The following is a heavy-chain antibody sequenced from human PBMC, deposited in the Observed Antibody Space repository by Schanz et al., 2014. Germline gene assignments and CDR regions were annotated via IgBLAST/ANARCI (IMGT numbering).Heavy chain of an antibody. J-gene: IGHJ4*02. Sequence: QVQLVQSGAEVKKPGASVKVSCKASGYTFTSYGISWVRQAPGQGLEWMGWISPYNGNTNYALKLQGRVTMTTDTSTGTAYMELRSLRSDDTAVYYCARDRLECGAECYSVEVFEIWGQGTLVIVSS. CDR2: ISPYNGNT. D-gene: IGHD2-21*01. CDR1: GYTFTSYG. V-gene: IGHV1-18*01. CDR3: ARDRLECGAECYSVEVFEI.